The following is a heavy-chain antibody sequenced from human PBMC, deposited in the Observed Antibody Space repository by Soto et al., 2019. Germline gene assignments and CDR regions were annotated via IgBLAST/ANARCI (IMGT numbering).Heavy chain of an antibody. J-gene: IGHJ4*02. D-gene: IGHD4-17*01. CDR1: GYIFTGYG. CDR2: ISAYNGNT. CDR3: ARCLGDYGDYGLPLKY. V-gene: IGHV1-18*01. Sequence: QVQLVQSGGEVKKPGASVKVSCKASGYIFTGYGIGWVRQAPGQGLEWMGWISAYNGNTLQSQKLQDRLTMTTDSSTSTAYLELRGLRSDDTAVYYCARCLGDYGDYGLPLKYWGQGTRVTVSS.